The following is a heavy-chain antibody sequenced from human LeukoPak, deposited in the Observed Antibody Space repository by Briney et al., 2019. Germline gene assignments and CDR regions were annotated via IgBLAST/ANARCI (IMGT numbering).Heavy chain of an antibody. Sequence: ASVNVSCKTSRGTYSRYAFNWVGQAPRQEVEWMGGINSLFGTANSPQKLHGRRIMTTDTSASRACLVLRSLRYDDTAVYYCARGSSAWTKLYYYDSSGYYPEDGGFGYWGQGTLVTVS. J-gene: IGHJ4*02. V-gene: IGHV1-18*01. CDR1: RGTYSRYA. CDR3: ARGSSAWTKLYYYDSSGYYPEDGGFGY. D-gene: IGHD3-22*01. CDR2: INSLFGTA.